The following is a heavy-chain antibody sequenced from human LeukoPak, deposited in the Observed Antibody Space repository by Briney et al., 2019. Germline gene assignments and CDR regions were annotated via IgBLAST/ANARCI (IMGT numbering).Heavy chain of an antibody. Sequence: GGSLRLSCAASGFTFSDAWMSWVRQAPGKGLEWVGRIKTKTNGGGGTTDYAAPVKGRLTIARDDSKNTLYLQMNSLKTEDTAVYYCTTNDAFDIWGQGTMVTVSS. CDR3: TTNDAFDI. J-gene: IGHJ3*02. V-gene: IGHV3-15*01. CDR1: GFTFSDAW. CDR2: IKTKTNGGGGTT.